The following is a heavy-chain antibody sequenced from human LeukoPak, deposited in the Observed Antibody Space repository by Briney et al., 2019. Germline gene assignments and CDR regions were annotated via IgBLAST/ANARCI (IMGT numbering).Heavy chain of an antibody. Sequence: PGGSLRLSCAASGFTFSGYAMNWVRQAPGKGLEWVSGISGSGAGTYYADSVKGRFTISRDNSKNTLYLQMNSLRADDTAVYYCARDGEYGTGSYYRGCFDYWGQGTLVTVSS. D-gene: IGHD3-10*01. CDR3: ARDGEYGTGSYYRGCFDY. CDR1: GFTFSGYA. V-gene: IGHV3-23*01. CDR2: ISGSGAGT. J-gene: IGHJ4*02.